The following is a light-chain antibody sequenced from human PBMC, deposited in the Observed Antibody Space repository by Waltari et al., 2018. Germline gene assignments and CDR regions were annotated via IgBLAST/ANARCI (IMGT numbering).Light chain of an antibody. CDR3: QSYDPSLSVV. J-gene: IGLJ2*01. CDR1: GSNIGAGYD. V-gene: IGLV1-40*01. CDR2: GVN. Sequence: QSVLTQPPSVSGAPGQRVAISCTGSGSNIGAGYDVHWYQQHPGKAPKLLICGVNNRPFGVPDRFAASRFGTSASLAITGLQAEDEADYYCQSYDPSLSVVFGGGTKLTVL.